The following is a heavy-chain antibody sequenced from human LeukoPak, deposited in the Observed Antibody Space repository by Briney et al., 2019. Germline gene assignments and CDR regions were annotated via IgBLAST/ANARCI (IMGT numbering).Heavy chain of an antibody. CDR3: ARAAYSSGWFYYYYLDV. J-gene: IGHJ6*03. CDR2: ISRTGETI. CDR1: GFTFSSYE. D-gene: IGHD6-19*01. Sequence: GGSLRLSCAASGFTFSSYEMNWVRQVPGKGLEWISYISRTGETIYYTESVKGRFTILRDNAKRSLYLQMNSLRAEDTGVYYCARAAYSSGWFYYYYLDVWGKGTTVTISS. V-gene: IGHV3-48*03.